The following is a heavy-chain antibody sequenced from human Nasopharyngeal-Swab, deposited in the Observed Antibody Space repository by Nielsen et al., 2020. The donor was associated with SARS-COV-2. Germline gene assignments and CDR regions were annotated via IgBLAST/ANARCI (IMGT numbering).Heavy chain of an antibody. V-gene: IGHV4-30-4*01. D-gene: IGHD3-3*01. Sequence: WIRQPPGKGLEWIGYIYYSGSTYYNSSLKSRVTISVDTSKNQFSLKLSSVTAADTAVYYCARDGYDFWSGYLRGTGRYYYYYYMDVWGKGTTVTVSS. CDR3: ARDGYDFWSGYLRGTGRYYYYYYMDV. J-gene: IGHJ6*03. CDR2: IYYSGST.